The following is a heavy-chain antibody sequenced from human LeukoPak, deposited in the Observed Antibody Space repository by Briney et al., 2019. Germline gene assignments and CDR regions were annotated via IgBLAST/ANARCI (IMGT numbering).Heavy chain of an antibody. D-gene: IGHD4-23*01. CDR1: GFTVSSNY. V-gene: IGHV3-53*01. Sequence: GGSLRLSCAASGFTVSSNYMSWVRQAPGKGLEWVSVIYSGGTIYYADSVKGRFTISRDNSKNTLYLQMNSLGAEDTAVYYCGVNSDYWGQGTLVTVSS. CDR3: GVNSDY. CDR2: IYSGGTI. J-gene: IGHJ4*02.